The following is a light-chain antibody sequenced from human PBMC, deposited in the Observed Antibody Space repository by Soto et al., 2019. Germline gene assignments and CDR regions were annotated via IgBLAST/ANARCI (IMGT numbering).Light chain of an antibody. Sequence: EIVLTQSPGTLSLSPGDRATLSCRASQTVRSYYVAWYQQKPGQPPRVLIYGASSRATGVPDGFSGSGSGTDFTLTISRLEPEDFAVYYCQHHSNSLPWTFGQGTKLEIK. V-gene: IGKV3-20*01. J-gene: IGKJ2*02. CDR2: GAS. CDR1: QTVRSYY. CDR3: QHHSNSLPWT.